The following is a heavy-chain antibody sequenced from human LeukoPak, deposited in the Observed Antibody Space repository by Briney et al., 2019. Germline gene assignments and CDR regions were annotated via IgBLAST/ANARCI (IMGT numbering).Heavy chain of an antibody. CDR1: GYTFTSNY. J-gene: IGHJ4*02. V-gene: IGHV1-46*01. Sequence: ASVKVSCKASGYTFTSNYVHWVRQAPGQGLEWVGMIYPRDGSTSYAQKFQGRVIVSRDTSTSTVHMVLSGLRSEDTAVYYCARDQEGFDYWGQGTLVTVSS. CDR3: ARDQEGFDY. CDR2: IYPRDGST.